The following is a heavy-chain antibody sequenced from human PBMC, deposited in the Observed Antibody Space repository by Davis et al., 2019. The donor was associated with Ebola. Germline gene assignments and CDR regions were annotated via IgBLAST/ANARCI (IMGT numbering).Heavy chain of an antibody. CDR2: IYYYGST. D-gene: IGHD3-22*01. Sequence: MPSETLSLTCTVSGASVTDYYWSWIRQSPEKGLEWIGYIYYYGSTHYNPPLNSRVTISVDTSKNQFSLKLSSVTAADTGMYYCARADSSGYYYYAFDIWGQGTMVTVSS. CDR3: ARADSSGYYYYAFDI. V-gene: IGHV4-59*08. J-gene: IGHJ3*02. CDR1: GASVTDYY.